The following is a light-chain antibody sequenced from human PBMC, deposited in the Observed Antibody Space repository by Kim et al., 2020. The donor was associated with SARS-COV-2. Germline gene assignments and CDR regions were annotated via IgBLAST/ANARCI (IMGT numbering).Light chain of an antibody. V-gene: IGKV3-20*01. CDR2: GAS. CDR1: QSISSSY. J-gene: IGKJ1*01. Sequence: LSPGERATLSCRASQSISSSYLAWYQHKPGQAPRLLINGASSRATGIPDRFSGSGSGTDFTLTISRLEPEDFAVYYCLLYGSPWTFGQGTKVDIK. CDR3: LLYGSPWT.